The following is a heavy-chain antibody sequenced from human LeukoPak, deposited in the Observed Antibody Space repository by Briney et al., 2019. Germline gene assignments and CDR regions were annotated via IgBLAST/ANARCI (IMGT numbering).Heavy chain of an antibody. CDR1: GFTFSDYH. D-gene: IGHD5-18*01. V-gene: IGHV3-11*06. Sequence: GGSLRLSCAASGFTFSDYHMTWIRQAPGKGLEWVSYISGSSIYTRYADSVKGRFTISRDNAGNSLYLQMNSLRDEDTAVYYCARDGLHTAHFDYWGQGTLVTVSS. CDR2: ISGSSIYT. CDR3: ARDGLHTAHFDY. J-gene: IGHJ4*02.